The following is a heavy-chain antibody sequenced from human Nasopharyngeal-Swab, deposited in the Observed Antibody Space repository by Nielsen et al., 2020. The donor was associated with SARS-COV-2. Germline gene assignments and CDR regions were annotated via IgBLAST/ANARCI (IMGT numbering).Heavy chain of an antibody. CDR2: IYTSGST. CDR3: ARDRVVVAATWFDY. CDR1: GGSISSYY. D-gene: IGHD2-15*01. Sequence: SETLSLTCTVSGGSISSYYCSWIRQPPGKGLEWIGRIYTSGSTNYNPSLKSRVTMSVDTSKNQFSLKLSSVTAADTAVYYCARDRVVVAATWFDYWGQGTLVTVSS. J-gene: IGHJ4*02. V-gene: IGHV4-4*07.